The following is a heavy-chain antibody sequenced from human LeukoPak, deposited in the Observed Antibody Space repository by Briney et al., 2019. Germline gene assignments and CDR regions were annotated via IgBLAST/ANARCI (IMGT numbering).Heavy chain of an antibody. Sequence: GGSLRLSCAASGFTFSSYPMSWVRQPPGKGLEWVSGITGSGAGPYYADSVKGRFTISRDNSKNTLYLQMSSLRAEDTALYYGARSVGVRGAPLDSWGQGSLVSVSS. J-gene: IGHJ4*02. CDR2: ITGSGAGP. CDR1: GFTFSSYP. CDR3: ARSVGVRGAPLDS. V-gene: IGHV3-23*01. D-gene: IGHD3-10*01.